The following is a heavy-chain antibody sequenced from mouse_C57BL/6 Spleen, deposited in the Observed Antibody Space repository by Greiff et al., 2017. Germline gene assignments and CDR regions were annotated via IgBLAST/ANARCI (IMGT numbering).Heavy chain of an antibody. CDR2: ISYDGSN. Sequence: EVKLEESGPGLVKPSQSLSLTCSVTGYSITSGYYWNWIRQFPGNKLEWMGYISYDGSNNYNPSLKNRISITRDTSKNQFFLKLNSVTTEDTATYYCASRGAGFDYWGQGTTLTVSS. CDR1: GYSITSGYY. D-gene: IGHD3-3*01. V-gene: IGHV3-6*01. CDR3: ASRGAGFDY. J-gene: IGHJ2*01.